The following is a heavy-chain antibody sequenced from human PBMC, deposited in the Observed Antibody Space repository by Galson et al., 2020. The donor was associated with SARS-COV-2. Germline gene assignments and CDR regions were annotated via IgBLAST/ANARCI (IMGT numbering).Heavy chain of an antibody. D-gene: IGHD3-9*01. Sequence: GGSLRLSCAASGFSVRDNYMTWVRKAPGRGLECVSVIYKEGTTYYGDSVKGRCTISRDNSKNTLNLEMNSLRAEDTAVYYCARGHETGSYYFDKWGQGTPVTVSS. V-gene: IGHV3-53*01. CDR3: ARGHETGSYYFDK. J-gene: IGHJ4*02. CDR2: IYKEGTT. CDR1: GFSVRDNY.